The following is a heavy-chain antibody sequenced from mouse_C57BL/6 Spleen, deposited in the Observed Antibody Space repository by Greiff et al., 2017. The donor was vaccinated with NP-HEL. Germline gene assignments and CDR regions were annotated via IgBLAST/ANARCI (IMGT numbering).Heavy chain of an antibody. D-gene: IGHD2-3*01. Sequence: EVQLQQSGPGLVKPSQSLSLTCSVTGYSITSGYYWNWIRQFPGNKLEWMGYISYDGSNNYNPSLKNRISITHDTSKNQFFLKLNSVTTEDTATYYCARDKGDGYPFAYWGQGTLVTVSA. J-gene: IGHJ3*01. CDR3: ARDKGDGYPFAY. V-gene: IGHV3-6*01. CDR2: ISYDGSN. CDR1: GYSITSGYY.